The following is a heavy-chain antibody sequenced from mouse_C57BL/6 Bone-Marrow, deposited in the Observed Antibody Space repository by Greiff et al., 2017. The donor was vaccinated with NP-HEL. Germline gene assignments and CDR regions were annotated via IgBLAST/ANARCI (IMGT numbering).Heavy chain of an antibody. CDR2: IYPRSGNT. Sequence: VQLQQSGAELARPGASVKLSCKASGYTFTSYGISWVKQRTGQGLEWIGEIYPRSGNTYYNEKFKGKATLTADKSSSTAYMELRSLTSEDSAVYFCARPYSNYYYYAMDYWGQGTSVTVSS. D-gene: IGHD2-5*01. CDR3: ARPYSNYYYYAMDY. CDR1: GYTFTSYG. V-gene: IGHV1-81*01. J-gene: IGHJ4*01.